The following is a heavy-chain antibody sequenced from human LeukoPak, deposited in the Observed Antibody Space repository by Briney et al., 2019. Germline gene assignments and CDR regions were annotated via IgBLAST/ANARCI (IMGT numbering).Heavy chain of an antibody. CDR3: ASGSSGYGYYYYMDV. Sequence: SVKVSCKASGGTFSSYAISWVRQAPGQGLEWMGGIIPIFGTANYAQKFQGSVTITADESTSTAYMELSSLRSEDTAVYYCASGSSGYGYYYYMDVWGKGTTVTVSS. D-gene: IGHD3-22*01. CDR1: GGTFSSYA. J-gene: IGHJ6*03. CDR2: IIPIFGTA. V-gene: IGHV1-69*13.